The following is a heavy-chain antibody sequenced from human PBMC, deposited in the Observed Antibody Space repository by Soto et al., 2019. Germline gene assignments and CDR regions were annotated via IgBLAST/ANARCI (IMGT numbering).Heavy chain of an antibody. CDR3: ARVVDSSSHLDPYYYGMDV. CDR1: GYTFTSYG. J-gene: IGHJ6*02. D-gene: IGHD6-6*01. V-gene: IGHV1-18*01. Sequence: QVQLVQSGAEVKKPGASVKVSCKASGYTFTSYGISWVRQAPGQGLEWMGWISAYNGNTNYAQKLQGRVTMTTDTSTSTAYMELRSLRSDDTAVYYCARVVDSSSHLDPYYYGMDVWGQWTTVTVSS. CDR2: ISAYNGNT.